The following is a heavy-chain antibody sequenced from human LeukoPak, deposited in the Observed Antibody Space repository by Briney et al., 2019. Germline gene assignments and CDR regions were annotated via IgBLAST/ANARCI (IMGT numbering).Heavy chain of an antibody. CDR3: AKDPFAAAAPREDWFDP. CDR1: GFTFSSYA. D-gene: IGHD6-13*01. CDR2: IGGSGGST. V-gene: IGHV3-23*01. Sequence: GGSLRLSYAASGFTFSSYAMSWVRQAPGKGLEWVSAIGGSGGSTYYADSVKGRFTISRDNSKNTLYLQMNSLRAEDTAVYYCAKDPFAAAAPREDWFDPWGQGTLVTVSS. J-gene: IGHJ5*02.